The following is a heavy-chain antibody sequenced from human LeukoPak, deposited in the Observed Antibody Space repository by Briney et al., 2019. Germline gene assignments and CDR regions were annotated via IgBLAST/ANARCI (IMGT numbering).Heavy chain of an antibody. Sequence: ASVKVSCKVSGYTLTELSMHWVRQAPGKGLEGMGGFDPEDGETIYAQKFQGRVTMTEDTSTDTAYMELSSLRSEDTAVYYCATRYSYGQTRWFDPWGQGTLVTVSS. CDR3: ATRYSYGQTRWFDP. J-gene: IGHJ5*02. V-gene: IGHV1-24*01. CDR2: FDPEDGET. CDR1: GYTLTELS. D-gene: IGHD5-18*01.